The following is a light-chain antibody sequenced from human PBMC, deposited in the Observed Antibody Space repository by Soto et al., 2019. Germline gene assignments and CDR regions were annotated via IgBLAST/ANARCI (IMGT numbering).Light chain of an antibody. Sequence: QAVVTQPPSASGTPGQRVTISCSGSNSNIDSNTVNWYQQLPGTAPKLLIYSNNQRPSGVPDRFSGSKSGTSASLAISGLQSEDEADYYCAAWDDSLSGYVFGTGTKLTVL. J-gene: IGLJ1*01. CDR3: AAWDDSLSGYV. CDR2: SNN. CDR1: NSNIDSNT. V-gene: IGLV1-44*01.